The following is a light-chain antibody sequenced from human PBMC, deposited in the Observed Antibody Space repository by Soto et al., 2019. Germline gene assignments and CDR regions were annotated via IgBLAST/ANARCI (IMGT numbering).Light chain of an antibody. J-gene: IGLJ2*01. V-gene: IGLV2-14*01. CDR2: EVS. Sequence: QSALTQPASVSGSPGQSITISCTGTNSDVGDYNYVSWYQQHPGKVPKLIIYEVSNRSSGVSNRFSASKSGNTASLTISGLQAEDQADYYCSSYTDSFTLIFGGGTKLTVL. CDR3: SSYTDSFTLI. CDR1: NSDVGDYNY.